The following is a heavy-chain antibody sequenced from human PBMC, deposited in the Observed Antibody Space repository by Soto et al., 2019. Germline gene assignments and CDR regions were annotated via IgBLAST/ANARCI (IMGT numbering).Heavy chain of an antibody. J-gene: IGHJ4*02. CDR1: GFIFSNYG. CDR2: ISYGGKDQ. D-gene: IGHD6-13*01. CDR3: AKDVSRMAADYYFDY. Sequence: QVQLVESGGGVVQPGRSLRLSCAASGFIFSNYGMHWVRQAPGTGLEWVAVISYGGKDQKYAEYVKGRCTISRDNSENPLYLQMNSLRAEDTALYYCAKDVSRMAADYYFDYWGQGTLVTVSS. V-gene: IGHV3-30*18.